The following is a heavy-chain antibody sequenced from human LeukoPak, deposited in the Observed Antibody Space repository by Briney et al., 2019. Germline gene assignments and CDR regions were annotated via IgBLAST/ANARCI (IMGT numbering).Heavy chain of an antibody. J-gene: IGHJ4*02. Sequence: PSETLSLTCAVYGGSFSGYYWSWIRQPPGKGLEWIGEINHSGSTNYNPSLKSRVTISVGMSKNQFSLKLSSVTAADTAVYYCAREGKKAHYYGSGSYYNRAFDYWGQGTLVTVPS. D-gene: IGHD3-10*01. CDR3: AREGKKAHYYGSGSYYNRAFDY. CDR2: INHSGST. CDR1: GGSFSGYY. V-gene: IGHV4-34*01.